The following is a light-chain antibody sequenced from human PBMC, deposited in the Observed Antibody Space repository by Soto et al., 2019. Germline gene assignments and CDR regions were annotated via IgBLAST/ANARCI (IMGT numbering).Light chain of an antibody. Sequence: DIPMTQSPSSLSASVGDRVTVTCRASQGISNYLAWYQQKPGKVPKLLIYGASTLQSGVPSRYSGSGSGTDFTLTSSSLQPEDVATYYCQNYNSYSQFTFGPGTKVDIK. CDR3: QNYNSYSQFT. J-gene: IGKJ3*01. CDR1: QGISNY. CDR2: GAS. V-gene: IGKV1-27*01.